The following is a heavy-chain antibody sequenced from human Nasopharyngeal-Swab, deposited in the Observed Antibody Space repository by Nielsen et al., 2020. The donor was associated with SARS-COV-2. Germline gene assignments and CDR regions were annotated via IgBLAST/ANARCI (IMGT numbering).Heavy chain of an antibody. V-gene: IGHV3-30*18. J-gene: IGHJ3*02. CDR1: GFTFSSYG. CDR3: AKGGGTTGTVGLDI. D-gene: IGHD1-1*01. Sequence: GESLKISCAASGFTFSSYGMHWVRQAPGKGLDWVAVISCYGSNKYYAESVKGRFTISRDNSKNTLYLQMNSLRAEDTAVYYCAKGGGTTGTVGLDIRGQGTMVTVSS. CDR2: ISCYGSNK.